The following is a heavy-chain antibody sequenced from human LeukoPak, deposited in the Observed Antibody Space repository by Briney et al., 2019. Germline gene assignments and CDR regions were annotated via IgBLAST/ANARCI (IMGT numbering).Heavy chain of an antibody. CDR1: GYTFTRYA. CDR3: ARHDNDDDFDY. D-gene: IGHD3-16*01. Sequence: ASVKVSCKASGYTFTRYAINWLRQAPGQGLEWMGWINMYTANPAYAQGFAERFVFSLDTSVTTAYLQISNLKTEDTAVYYCARHDNDDDFDYWGQGTLVTVSS. V-gene: IGHV7-4-1*02. J-gene: IGHJ4*02. CDR2: INMYTANP.